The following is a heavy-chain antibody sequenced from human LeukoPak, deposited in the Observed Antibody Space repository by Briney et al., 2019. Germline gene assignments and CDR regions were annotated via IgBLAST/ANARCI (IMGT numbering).Heavy chain of an antibody. D-gene: IGHD3-3*01. CDR2: INYSGST. CDR1: GGSISSSSYF. V-gene: IGHV4-39*01. CDR3: ARTYDFWSGQIDY. J-gene: IGHJ4*02. Sequence: SETLSLTCRVSGGSISSSSYFWGWIRQPPGKGLEWIGSINYSGSTYFNPSLKSRVTISVDTSRNQFSLKLSSVTAADTAVYYCARTYDFWSGQIDYWGQGTLVTVSS.